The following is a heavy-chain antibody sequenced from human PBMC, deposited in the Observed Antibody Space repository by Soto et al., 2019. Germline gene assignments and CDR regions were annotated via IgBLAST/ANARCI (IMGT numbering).Heavy chain of an antibody. CDR2: IIPIFGTA. Sequence: GASVKVSCKASGGTFSSYAISWVRQAPGQGLEWMGGIIPIFGTANYAQKFQGRVTITADESTSTAYMELSSLRSEDTAVYYCARASPDYYDSSGYWMGYYYYYGMDVWGQGTTVTVS. CDR1: GGTFSSYA. J-gene: IGHJ6*02. D-gene: IGHD3-22*01. CDR3: ARASPDYYDSSGYWMGYYYYYGMDV. V-gene: IGHV1-69*13.